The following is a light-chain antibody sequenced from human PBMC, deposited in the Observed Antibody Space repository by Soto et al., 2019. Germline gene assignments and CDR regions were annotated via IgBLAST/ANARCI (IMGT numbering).Light chain of an antibody. J-gene: IGKJ5*01. CDR3: QQASSFPIT. CDR2: VAS. V-gene: IGKV1-12*01. Sequence: DIQMTQSPSSVSASVGDRVTITCRASQSVSKWLAWYQQKPGKAPKLLIYVASNLQTGVSSRFSGSGSDTDFTLTISSLQPEDSATYFCQQASSFPITFGQGTRLEIK. CDR1: QSVSKW.